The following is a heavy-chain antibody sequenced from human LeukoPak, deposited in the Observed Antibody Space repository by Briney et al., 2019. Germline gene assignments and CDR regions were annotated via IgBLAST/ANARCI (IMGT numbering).Heavy chain of an antibody. CDR1: GFSFSSYG. V-gene: IGHV3-30*03. D-gene: IGHD2-15*01. CDR3: ARVSGYCSGGSCYYYYYMDV. Sequence: GGSLRLSCAASGFSFSSYGMHWVRQAPGKGLEWVAVISHDGSNKYYADSVNGRFTISRDNSKNTLYLQMNSLRAEDTAVYYCARVSGYCSGGSCYYYYYMDVWGKGTTVTISS. J-gene: IGHJ6*03. CDR2: ISHDGSNK.